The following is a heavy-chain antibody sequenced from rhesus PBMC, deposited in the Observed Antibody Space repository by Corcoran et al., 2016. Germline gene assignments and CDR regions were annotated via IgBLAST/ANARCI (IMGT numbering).Heavy chain of an antibody. J-gene: IGHJ4*01. V-gene: IGHV4-173*01. CDR2: ISGIGGSP. CDR3: ARQYSGYPEAYDY. CDR1: GGSISSNY. Sequence: QLQLQESGPGLVKPSETLSLTCAVSGGSISSNYWSWIRQPPGNGLEWIGLISGIGGSPDYNPSLKSRFTISTDTSKNQFSLKLGSVTAADTAVYYCARQYSGYPEAYDYWGQGVLVTVSS. D-gene: IGHD5-24*01.